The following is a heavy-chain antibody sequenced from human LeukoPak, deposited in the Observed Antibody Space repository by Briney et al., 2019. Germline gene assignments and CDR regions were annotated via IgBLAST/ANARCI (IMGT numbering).Heavy chain of an antibody. J-gene: IGHJ4*02. Sequence: GASGKVSCKASGSTFIGYYMHWVRQAPTQGLEWMGWINLNGGRINYAQKFQGRVTMTRDTSISTAYMELSRLRSDDTAVHYCVRESRLVGGTFYFDYWGQGSLVTVSS. CDR1: GSTFIGYY. V-gene: IGHV1-2*02. CDR2: INLNGGRI. CDR3: VRESRLVGGTFYFDY. D-gene: IGHD1-26*01.